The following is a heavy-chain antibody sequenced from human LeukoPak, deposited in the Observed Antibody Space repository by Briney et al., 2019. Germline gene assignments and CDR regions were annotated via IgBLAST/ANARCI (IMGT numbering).Heavy chain of an antibody. D-gene: IGHD3-10*01. Sequence: GGSLRLSCATSGFTFSLYGMHWVRQAPGKGLEWVAFIRYDGNNEYYADSVKGRFTISRDNSKNTLYLQMNSLRAEDTAVYYCAKVSRITMVRGVSHENYWGQGTLVTVSS. J-gene: IGHJ4*02. CDR1: GFTFSLYG. CDR3: AKVSRITMVRGVSHENY. CDR2: IRYDGNNE. V-gene: IGHV3-30*02.